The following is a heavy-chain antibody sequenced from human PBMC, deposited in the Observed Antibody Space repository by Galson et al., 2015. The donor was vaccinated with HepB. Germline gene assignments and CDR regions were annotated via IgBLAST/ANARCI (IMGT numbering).Heavy chain of an antibody. CDR1: GDSVSSNSAA. J-gene: IGHJ4*02. V-gene: IGHV6-1*01. Sequence: CAISGDSVSSNSAAWNWVRQSPSRGLEWLGRTYYRSKWYNDYAVSVKSRITINPDTSKNQFSLQLNSVAPEDTAVYYCAREGIVRATGPPLYYFDYWGQGTLVTVSS. CDR3: AREGIVRATGPPLYYFDY. D-gene: IGHD1-26*01. CDR2: TYYRSKWYN.